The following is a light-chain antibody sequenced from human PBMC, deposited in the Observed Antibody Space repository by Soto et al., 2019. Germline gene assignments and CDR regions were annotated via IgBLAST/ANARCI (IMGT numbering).Light chain of an antibody. Sequence: QSVLTQPASVSGSPGQSITISCTGTNSDVARYNYVSWYQQHPGKAPKLMIYEVSNRPSGVSNRFSGSKSGNTASLTISGLQAEDEADYYCSSYTRSSTLVFGGGTK. CDR1: NSDVARYNY. V-gene: IGLV2-14*01. CDR3: SSYTRSSTLV. CDR2: EVS. J-gene: IGLJ2*01.